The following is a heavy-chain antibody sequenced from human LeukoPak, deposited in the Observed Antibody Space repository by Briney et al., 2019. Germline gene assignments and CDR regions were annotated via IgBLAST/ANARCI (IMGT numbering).Heavy chain of an antibody. D-gene: IGHD5-18*01. CDR1: GGSISSYY. Sequence: PSETLSLACTVSGGSISSYYWSWIRQPPGKGLEWIGYIYYSGSTNYNPSLKSRVTISVDTSKNQFSLKLSSVTAEDTAVYYCARDNGGTAMAYYNYYYMDVWGKGTTVTISS. V-gene: IGHV4-59*01. CDR2: IYYSGST. CDR3: ARDNGGTAMAYYNYYYMDV. J-gene: IGHJ6*03.